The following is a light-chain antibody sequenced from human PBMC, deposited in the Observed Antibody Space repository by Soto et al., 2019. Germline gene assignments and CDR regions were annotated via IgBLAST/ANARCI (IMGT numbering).Light chain of an antibody. J-gene: IGKJ1*01. CDR3: QQYGSSPWT. Sequence: EIVLTQSPGTLSLSPGERATLSCRASQSVSSSYLAWYQQKPGQAPRLLIYDASSRATGIPDRFSGSGSGTDFTLTISRLEPEDSAVYYCQQYGSSPWTFDQGTKVEIK. CDR1: QSVSSSY. CDR2: DAS. V-gene: IGKV3-20*01.